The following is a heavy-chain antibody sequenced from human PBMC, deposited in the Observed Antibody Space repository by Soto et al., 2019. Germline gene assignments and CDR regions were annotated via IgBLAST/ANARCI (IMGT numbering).Heavy chain of an antibody. CDR2: IYYSGST. V-gene: IGHV4-59*01. CDR1: GGSISSYY. CDR3: ARRYAANFDY. J-gene: IGHJ4*02. D-gene: IGHD2-8*01. Sequence: QVQLQESGPGLVKPSETLSLTCTVSGGSISSYYWSWIRQPPGKGLEWIGYIYYSGSTNYNPSLKRRITISVDTSKNQFSLKLSSVTAADTAVYYCARRYAANFDYWGQGTLVTVSS.